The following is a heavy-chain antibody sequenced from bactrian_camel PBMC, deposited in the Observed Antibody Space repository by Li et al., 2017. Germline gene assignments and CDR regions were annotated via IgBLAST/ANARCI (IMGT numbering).Heavy chain of an antibody. J-gene: IGHJ6*01. CDR1: GFTFDSYW. V-gene: IGHV3S1*01. CDR3: TRDRGLAVPAGSFDY. CDR2: ISSSGGST. D-gene: IGHD6*01. Sequence: HVQLVESGGALVQPGGSLRLSCAASGFTFDSYWIYWVRQAPGKGLEWVSLISSSGGSTLYADSVKGRFTISRDNAKNTINLELNSLKTEDTAMYYCTRDRGLAVPAGSFDYWAQGTQVTVS.